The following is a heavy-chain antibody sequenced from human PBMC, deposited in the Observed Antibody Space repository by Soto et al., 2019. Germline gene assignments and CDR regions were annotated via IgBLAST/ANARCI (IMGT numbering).Heavy chain of an antibody. D-gene: IGHD3-22*01. V-gene: IGHV4-4*02. J-gene: IGHJ4*02. Sequence: PSGPLSLTCAVSGGTISSSNWWSWVRQPPGKGLEWIGEIYHSGSTNYNPSLKSRVTISVDKSKNQFSLKLSSVTAADTTVYYCARENGYDSSGKSPHFDYWGQGTLVTVSA. CDR3: ARENGYDSSGKSPHFDY. CDR1: GGTISSSNW. CDR2: IYHSGST.